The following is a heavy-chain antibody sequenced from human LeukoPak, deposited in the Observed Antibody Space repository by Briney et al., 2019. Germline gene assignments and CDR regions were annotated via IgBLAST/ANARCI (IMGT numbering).Heavy chain of an antibody. D-gene: IGHD2-15*01. J-gene: IGHJ4*02. Sequence: SETLSLTCTVSGGSVTGGTYYWSWIRQPPGKGLEWIGYFYYSGSTNFNPSLKSRVTISVDTSKNQFSLKLSSVTAADTAVYYCARAGYCSGGSCFRVYYFDSWGQGALVTVSS. CDR3: ARAGYCSGGSCFRVYYFDS. V-gene: IGHV4-61*01. CDR1: GGSVTGGTYY. CDR2: FYYSGST.